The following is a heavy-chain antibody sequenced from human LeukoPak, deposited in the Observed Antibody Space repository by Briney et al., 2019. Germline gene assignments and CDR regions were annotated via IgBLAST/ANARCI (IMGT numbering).Heavy chain of an antibody. CDR2: IIPIFGTA. CDR1: GGTFSSYA. D-gene: IGHD4-17*01. CDR3: ARGSHYGDYEDP. Sequence: ASVKVSCKASGGTFSSYAISWVRQAPGQGLEWMGGIIPIFGTANYAQKFQGGVTITADESTSTAYMELSSLRSEDTAVYYCARGSHYGDYEDPWGQGTLVTVSS. J-gene: IGHJ5*02. V-gene: IGHV1-69*13.